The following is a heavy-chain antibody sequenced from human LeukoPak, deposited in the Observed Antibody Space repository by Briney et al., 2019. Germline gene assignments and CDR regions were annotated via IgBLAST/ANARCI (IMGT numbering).Heavy chain of an antibody. CDR2: IYYSGST. J-gene: IGHJ4*02. D-gene: IGHD3-22*01. V-gene: IGHV4-39*07. CDR1: GGSLSPYY. CDR3: ARDLDYYDSSGYLGDYYFDY. Sequence: SETLSLTCTVSGGSLSPYYWSWIRQPPGKGLEWIGSIYYSGSTYYNPSLKSRVTISVDTSKNQFSLKLSSVTAADTAVYYCARDLDYYDSSGYLGDYYFDYWGQGTLVTVSS.